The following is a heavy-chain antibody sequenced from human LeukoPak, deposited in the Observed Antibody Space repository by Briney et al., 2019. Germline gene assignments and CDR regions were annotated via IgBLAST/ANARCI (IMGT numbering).Heavy chain of an antibody. D-gene: IGHD2/OR15-2a*01. CDR3: ARDPKYYPYGMDV. J-gene: IGHJ6*02. CDR1: GGSISSGGYC. CDR2: IYYSGST. Sequence: SETLSLTCTVSGGSISSGGYCWSWIRQHPGKGLEWIGYIYYSGSTYYNPPLKSRVTISVDTSKNQFSLKLSSVTAADTAVYYCARDPKYYPYGMDVWGQGTTVTVSS. V-gene: IGHV4-31*03.